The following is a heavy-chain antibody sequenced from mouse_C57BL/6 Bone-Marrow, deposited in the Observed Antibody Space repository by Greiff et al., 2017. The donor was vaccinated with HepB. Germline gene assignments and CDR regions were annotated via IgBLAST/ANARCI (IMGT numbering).Heavy chain of an antibody. CDR2: ISNLAYSI. CDR1: GFTFSDYG. J-gene: IGHJ3*01. D-gene: IGHD2-4*01. Sequence: DVMLVESGGGLVQPGGSLKLSCAASGFTFSDYGMAWVRQAPRKGPEWVAFISNLAYSIYYADTVTGRFTISRENAKNTLYLEMSSLRSEDTAMYYCARDYDYDGGFAYWGQGTLVTVSA. V-gene: IGHV5-15*01. CDR3: ARDYDYDGGFAY.